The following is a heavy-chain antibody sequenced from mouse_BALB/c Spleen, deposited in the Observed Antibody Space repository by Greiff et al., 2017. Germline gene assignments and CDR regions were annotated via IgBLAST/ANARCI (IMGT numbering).Heavy chain of an antibody. CDR2: ISSGGGST. J-gene: IGHJ1*01. CDR1: GFAFSSYD. CDR3: AKRGVHWYLDV. V-gene: IGHV5-12-1*01. Sequence: DVKLVESGGGLVKPGGSLKLSCAASGFAFSSYDMSWVRQTPEKRLEWVAYISSGGGSTYYPDTVKGRFTISRDNAKNTLYLQMSSLKSEDTAMYYCAKRGVHWYLDVWGAGTTVTVSS.